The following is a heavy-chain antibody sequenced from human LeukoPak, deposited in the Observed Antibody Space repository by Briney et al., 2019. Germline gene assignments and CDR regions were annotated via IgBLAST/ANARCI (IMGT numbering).Heavy chain of an antibody. CDR1: GYSFTNYY. CDR3: ARALWLREDAFDI. V-gene: IGHV1-46*01. Sequence: ASVKVSCKASGYSFTNYYMHWVRQAPGQGLEWMGIINSSGGSTTYAQKFQGRVTMTRDMSTSTVYMELSSLRSEDTAVYYCARALWLREDAFDIWGQGTMVTVSS. D-gene: IGHD1-26*01. CDR2: INSSGGST. J-gene: IGHJ3*02.